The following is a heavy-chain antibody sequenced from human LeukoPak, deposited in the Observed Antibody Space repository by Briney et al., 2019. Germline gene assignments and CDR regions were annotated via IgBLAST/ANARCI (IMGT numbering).Heavy chain of an antibody. CDR1: GGSISSYY. D-gene: IGHD3-9*01. Sequence: SETLSLTCTVSGGSISSYYWSWLRQPPGKGLEWIGYIYYSGSTNYNPSLKSRVTISVDTSKNQFSLKLSSVTAADTAVYYCARHGYDILTGLIWGQGTMVTVSS. J-gene: IGHJ3*02. V-gene: IGHV4-59*08. CDR3: ARHGYDILTGLI. CDR2: IYYSGST.